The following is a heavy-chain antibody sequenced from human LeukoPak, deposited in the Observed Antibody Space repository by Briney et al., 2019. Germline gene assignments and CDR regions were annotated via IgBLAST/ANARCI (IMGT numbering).Heavy chain of an antibody. CDR1: GYTFTSYG. V-gene: IGHV1-18*01. Sequence: ASVKVSCKASGYTFTSYGISWVRQAPRQGLEWMGWISAYNGNTNYAQKLQGRVTMTTDTSTSTAYMELRSLRSDDTAVYYCARVLYDYVWGSYRNFDYWGQGTLVTVSS. CDR2: ISAYNGNT. CDR3: ARVLYDYVWGSYRNFDY. D-gene: IGHD3-16*02. J-gene: IGHJ4*02.